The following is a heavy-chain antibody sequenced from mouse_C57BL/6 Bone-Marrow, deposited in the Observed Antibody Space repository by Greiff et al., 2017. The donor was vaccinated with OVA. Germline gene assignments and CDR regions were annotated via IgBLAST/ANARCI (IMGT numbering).Heavy chain of an antibody. CDR1: GYSITSGYY. J-gene: IGHJ2*01. CDR2: ISYDGSN. D-gene: IGHD1-1*01. Sequence: EVQLQQSGPGLVKPSQSLSLTCSVTGYSITSGYYWNWIRQFPGNKLEWMGYISYDGSNNYNPSLKNRISITRDTSKNQFFLKLNSVTTEDTATYYCARGANYYYGSSYGFDYWGQGTTLTVSS. V-gene: IGHV3-6*01. CDR3: ARGANYYYGSSYGFDY.